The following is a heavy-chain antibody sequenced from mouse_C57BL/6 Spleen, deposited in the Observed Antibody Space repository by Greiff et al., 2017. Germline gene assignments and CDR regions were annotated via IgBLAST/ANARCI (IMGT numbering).Heavy chain of an antibody. Sequence: EVQLQQSGPELVKPGASVKISCKASGYSFTGYYMNWVKQSPEKSLEWIGEINPSTGGTTYNQKFKAKATLTVDKSSSTAYMQLKSLTSEDSAVYYCAGPRWPHFDYWGQGTTLTVSS. CDR2: INPSTGGT. D-gene: IGHD2-3*01. CDR3: AGPRWPHFDY. CDR1: GYSFTGYY. V-gene: IGHV1-42*01. J-gene: IGHJ2*01.